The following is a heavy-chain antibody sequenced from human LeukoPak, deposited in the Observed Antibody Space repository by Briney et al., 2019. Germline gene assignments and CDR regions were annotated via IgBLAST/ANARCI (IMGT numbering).Heavy chain of an antibody. V-gene: IGHV3-21*01. D-gene: IGHD5-12*01. CDR2: ISSSSSYI. J-gene: IGHJ5*02. CDR1: GFTFSSYS. Sequence: TGGSLRLSCAASGFTFSSYSMNWVRQAPGKGLEWVSSISSSSSYIYYADSVKGRFTISRDNAKNSLYLQMNSLRAEDTAVYYCARDGGYSGYDFNWFDPWGQGTLVTVSS. CDR3: ARDGGYSGYDFNWFDP.